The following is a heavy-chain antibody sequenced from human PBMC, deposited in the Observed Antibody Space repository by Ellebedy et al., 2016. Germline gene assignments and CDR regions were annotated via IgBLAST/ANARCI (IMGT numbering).Heavy chain of an antibody. J-gene: IGHJ6*02. CDR3: ARGADQEFYYYYGMDV. CDR1: GYTFTSYG. V-gene: IGHV1-18*01. CDR2: ISAYNGNT. Sequence: ASVKVSCKASGYTFTSYGISWVRQAPGQGLEWMGWISAYNGNTNYAQKLQGRVTMTTDTSTSTAYMELRSLRYDDTAVYYCARGADQEFYYYYGMDVWGQGTTVTVSS.